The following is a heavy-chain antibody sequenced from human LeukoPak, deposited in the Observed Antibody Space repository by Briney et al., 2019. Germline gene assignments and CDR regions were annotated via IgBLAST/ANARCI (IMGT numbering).Heavy chain of an antibody. CDR3: ARAKPKNMVRGLIMRRESRYYFDY. Sequence: PGGSLRLSCAASGFTFSSYGMHWVRQAPGKGLEWVAVISYDGSYKYYADSVKGRFTVSRDNSKSTLYIQMNSLRAEDTAVYYCARAKPKNMVRGLIMRRESRYYFDYWGQGTLVTVSS. CDR1: GFTFSSYG. V-gene: IGHV3-30*03. CDR2: ISYDGSYK. D-gene: IGHD3-10*01. J-gene: IGHJ4*02.